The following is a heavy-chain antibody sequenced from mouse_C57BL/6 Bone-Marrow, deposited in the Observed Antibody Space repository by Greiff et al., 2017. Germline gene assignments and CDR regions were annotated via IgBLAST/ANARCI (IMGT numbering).Heavy chain of an antibody. CDR3: AYYGSRGGYYFDY. D-gene: IGHD1-1*01. CDR1: GYAFSSSW. J-gene: IGHJ2*01. V-gene: IGHV1-82*01. CDR2: IYPGDGDT. Sequence: QVQLKQSGPELVKPGASVKISCKASGYAFSSSWMNWVKQRPGKGLEWIGRIYPGDGDTNYNGKFKGKATLTADKSSSTAYMQLSSLTSEDSAVYFCAYYGSRGGYYFDYWGQGTTRTVSS.